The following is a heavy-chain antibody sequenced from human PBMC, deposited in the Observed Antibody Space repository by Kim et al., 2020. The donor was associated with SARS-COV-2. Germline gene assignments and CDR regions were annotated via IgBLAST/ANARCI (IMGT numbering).Heavy chain of an antibody. V-gene: IGHV3-23*01. CDR2: ISGSGGST. CDR3: AKPLDIVVLPAGNNFDY. Sequence: GGSLRLSCAASGFTFSSYAMSWVRQAPGKGLEWVSAISGSGGSTYYADSVKGRFTISRDNSKNTLYLQMNSLRAEDTAVYYCAKPLDIVVLPAGNNFDYWGQGTLVTVSS. J-gene: IGHJ4*02. D-gene: IGHD2-2*01. CDR1: GFTFSSYA.